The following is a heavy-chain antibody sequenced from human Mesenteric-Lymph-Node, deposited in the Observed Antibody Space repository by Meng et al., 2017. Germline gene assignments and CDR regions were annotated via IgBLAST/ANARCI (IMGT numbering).Heavy chain of an antibody. CDR3: ARGGSCYYYYGMDV. CDR1: GFTFSSYE. D-gene: IGHD6-13*01. V-gene: IGHV3-48*03. J-gene: IGHJ6*02. CDR2: ISSSGSTI. Sequence: GESLKISCAASGFTFSSYEMNWVRQSPGKGLEWLSYISSSGSTISYADSVKGRFTSSRDNIKNALYLQMNSLRAEDTAVYYCARGGSCYYYYGMDVWGQGTTVTVSS.